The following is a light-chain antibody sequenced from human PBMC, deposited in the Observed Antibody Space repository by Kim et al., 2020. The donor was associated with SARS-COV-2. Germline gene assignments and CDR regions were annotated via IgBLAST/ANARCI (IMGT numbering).Light chain of an antibody. Sequence: DIQMTQSPSTLSASVGDRVTITCRASQSISTWLAWYQQQPGKAPNLLIYKASNLKDGVPSRFSGSGSGTEFTLTISSLQPVDFATYYSQHNDSYAVTFGGGTKVDIK. CDR2: KAS. J-gene: IGKJ4*01. CDR1: QSISTW. V-gene: IGKV1-5*03. CDR3: QHNDSYAVT.